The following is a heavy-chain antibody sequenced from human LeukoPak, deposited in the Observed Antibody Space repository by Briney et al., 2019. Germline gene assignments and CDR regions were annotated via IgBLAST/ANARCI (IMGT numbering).Heavy chain of an antibody. J-gene: IGHJ4*02. D-gene: IGHD5-24*01. CDR1: GVSISSYY. Sequence: PSETLSLTCTVSGVSISSYYWSWIRQPPGKGLEWIGYIYYSGSTNYNPSPKSRVTISVDTSKNQFSLKLSSVTAADTAVYYCARAAREMATTPDFDYWGQGTLVTVSS. CDR3: ARAAREMATTPDFDY. V-gene: IGHV4-59*01. CDR2: IYYSGST.